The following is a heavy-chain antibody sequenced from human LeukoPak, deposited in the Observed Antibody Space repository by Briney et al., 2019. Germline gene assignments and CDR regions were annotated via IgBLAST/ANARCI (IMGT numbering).Heavy chain of an antibody. CDR1: GGTFSSYA. Sequence: SVKVSCKASGGTFSSYAISWVRQAPGQGLEWMGGIIPIFGTANYAQKFQGRVTITADESTSTAYMELSSLRSEDTAVYYCARAHGYSSSWYDYYYYMDVWGKGTTVTASS. CDR2: IIPIFGTA. V-gene: IGHV1-69*13. CDR3: ARAHGYSSSWYDYYYYMDV. J-gene: IGHJ6*03. D-gene: IGHD6-13*01.